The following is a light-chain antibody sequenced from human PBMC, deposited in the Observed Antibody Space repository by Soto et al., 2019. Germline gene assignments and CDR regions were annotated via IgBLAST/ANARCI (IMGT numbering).Light chain of an antibody. Sequence: SPGTLSLSPGARATLSCRANQVSSRGYLAWDQKKPGQAPRLLSYSASSRATGIPDRFSGSVSETDFTLTICRLEPEDFAVYYCHRYGTLLTWRFGQGTMLDI. V-gene: IGKV3-20*01. CDR3: HRYGTLLTWR. CDR1: QVSSRGY. J-gene: IGKJ1*01. CDR2: SAS.